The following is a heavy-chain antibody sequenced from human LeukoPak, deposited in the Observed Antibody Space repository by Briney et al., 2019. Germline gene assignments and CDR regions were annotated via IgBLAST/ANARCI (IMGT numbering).Heavy chain of an antibody. J-gene: IGHJ4*02. CDR1: GGTFSSYA. CDR3: ARAEYSSSWFDY. Sequence: SVKVSCKASGGTFSSYAISWVRQAPGQGLEWMGGIIPIFGTANYAQKFQGRVTITADESTSTAYMELSSPRSEDTAVYYCARAEYSSSWFDYWGQGTLVSVSS. CDR2: IIPIFGTA. D-gene: IGHD6-13*01. V-gene: IGHV1-69*13.